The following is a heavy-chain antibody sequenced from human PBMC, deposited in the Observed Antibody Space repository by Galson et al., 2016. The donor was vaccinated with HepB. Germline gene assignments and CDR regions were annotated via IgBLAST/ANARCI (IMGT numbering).Heavy chain of an antibody. D-gene: IGHD6-13*01. V-gene: IGHV4-59*11. CDR2: IYYSGST. J-gene: IGHJ6*02. Sequence: ETLSLTCTVSGDSISSRYWSWVRQPPGKRLGWIGNIYYSGSTHYNPSLKSRVTRAVDRTNNQFSLTLRSVTAADTDVYFCARHLSGTWYVGGGNYYYGMDVWGQGTTVTVSS. CDR1: GDSISSRY. CDR3: ARHLSGTWYVGGGNYYYGMDV.